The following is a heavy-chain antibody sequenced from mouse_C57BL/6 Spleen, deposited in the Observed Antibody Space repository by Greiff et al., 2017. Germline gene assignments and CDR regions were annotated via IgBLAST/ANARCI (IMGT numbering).Heavy chain of an antibody. CDR2: ILPGSGST. Sequence: QVQLQQSGAELMKPGASVKLSCTATGYTFTGYWIEWVKQRPGHGLEWIGEILPGSGSTHYTAKFKGKATFTADTSSNTASMQLSSLTTEDSAIYYCASSAAQALFAYWGQGTLVTVSA. D-gene: IGHD3-2*02. J-gene: IGHJ3*01. CDR3: ASSAAQALFAY. CDR1: GYTFTGYW. V-gene: IGHV1-9*01.